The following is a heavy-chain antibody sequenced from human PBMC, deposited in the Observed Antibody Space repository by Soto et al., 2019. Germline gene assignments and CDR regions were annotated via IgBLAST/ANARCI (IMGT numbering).Heavy chain of an antibody. V-gene: IGHV3-66*01. D-gene: IGHD5-18*01. CDR2: IYSGGST. Sequence: EVQLVESGGGLVQPGGSLRLSCAASGFTVSSNYMSWVRQAPGKGLEWVSVIYSGGSTYYADSVKGRFTISSDHSKNTLYLQMNSLRAEDTAVYYCARSPYSYGPIDYWGQGTLVTVSS. CDR3: ARSPYSYGPIDY. J-gene: IGHJ4*02. CDR1: GFTVSSNY.